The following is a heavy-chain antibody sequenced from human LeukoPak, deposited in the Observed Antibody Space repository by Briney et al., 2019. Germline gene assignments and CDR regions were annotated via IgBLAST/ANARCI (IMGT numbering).Heavy chain of an antibody. J-gene: IGHJ5*02. Sequence: SETPSLTCTVSGGSISSSSYYWGWIRQPPGKGLEWIGSIYYSGSTYYNPSLKSRVTISVDTSKNQFSLKLSSVTAADTAVYYCAREGFGEFNWFDPWGQGTLVTVSS. V-gene: IGHV4-39*01. CDR1: GGSISSSSYY. D-gene: IGHD3-10*01. CDR2: IYYSGST. CDR3: AREGFGEFNWFDP.